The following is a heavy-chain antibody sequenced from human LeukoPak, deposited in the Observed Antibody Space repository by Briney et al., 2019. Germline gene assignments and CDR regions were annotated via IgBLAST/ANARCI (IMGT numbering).Heavy chain of an antibody. CDR3: ANSGYSSPEFDF. D-gene: IGHD6-13*01. J-gene: IGHJ5*01. CDR1: GFTFSSYT. CDR2: ISYDGSSI. Sequence: GRSLRLSCAASGFTFSSYTMHWVRQAPGKGLEWVAVISYDGSSIYYADSVKGRFTISRDNSKNTLYLQMNSLRAEDTAMYYCANSGYSSPEFDFWGQGTLDTVSS. V-gene: IGHV3-30*01.